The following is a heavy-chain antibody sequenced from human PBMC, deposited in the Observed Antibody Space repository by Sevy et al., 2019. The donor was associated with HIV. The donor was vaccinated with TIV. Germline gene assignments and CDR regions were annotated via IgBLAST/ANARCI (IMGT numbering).Heavy chain of an antibody. D-gene: IGHD2-21*01. J-gene: IGHJ4*02. CDR3: AKESGSDWYFDY. Sequence: GGSLRLSCAASGFTFSSYWMHWVRQAPGKGLVWVSRINSDGSSTSYADSVKGRFTISRDNAKNTLYLQMNSLRAEDTAVYYCAKESGSDWYFDYWGQGTLVTVSS. CDR1: GFTFSSYW. CDR2: INSDGSST. V-gene: IGHV3-74*01.